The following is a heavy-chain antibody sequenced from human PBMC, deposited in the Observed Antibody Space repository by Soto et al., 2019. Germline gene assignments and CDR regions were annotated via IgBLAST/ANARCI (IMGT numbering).Heavy chain of an antibody. D-gene: IGHD5-18*01. CDR1: GVSVSDYY. J-gene: IGHJ6*02. Sequence: PSETLSLTCTVSGVSVSDYYWTWIRQPPGKGLEWIGYIYYSGGTNYNPSLKSRVTISVDTSKNQFSLRLSSVTAADTAVYYCARSPVDTAMVYDYYGMDVWGLGTTVTVSS. CDR2: IYYSGGT. CDR3: ARSPVDTAMVYDYYGMDV. V-gene: IGHV4-59*02.